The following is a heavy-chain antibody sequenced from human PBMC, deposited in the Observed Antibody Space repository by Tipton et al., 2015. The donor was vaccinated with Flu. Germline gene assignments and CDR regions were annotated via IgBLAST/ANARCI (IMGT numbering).Heavy chain of an antibody. CDR3: ARGLTTVTAKDYFDY. CDR1: GFSFSSFW. CDR2: IKQDGSEK. Sequence: SLRLSCAASGFSFSSFWMNWVRQAPGKGLEWVANIKQDGSEKHYVDSVEGRFTISRDNAKNSLYLQMNSLTADDTALYYCARGLTTVTAKDYFDYWGQGTLVTVSS. V-gene: IGHV3-7*01. J-gene: IGHJ4*02. D-gene: IGHD4-17*01.